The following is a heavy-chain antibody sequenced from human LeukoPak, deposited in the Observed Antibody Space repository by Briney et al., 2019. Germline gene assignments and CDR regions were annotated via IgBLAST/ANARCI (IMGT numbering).Heavy chain of an antibody. V-gene: IGHV4-39*02. Sequence: SETLSLTCTVSGDSISRSTYYWAWIRQPPGKGLEWIGSVYYGRSPYFNPSLESRATISVDTSKNHFSLKMCSVTAADTAVYYCARSSGTGTFSYWGQGTLVTVSS. D-gene: IGHD6-25*01. J-gene: IGHJ4*02. CDR1: GDSISRSTYY. CDR2: VYYGRSP. CDR3: ARSSGTGTFSY.